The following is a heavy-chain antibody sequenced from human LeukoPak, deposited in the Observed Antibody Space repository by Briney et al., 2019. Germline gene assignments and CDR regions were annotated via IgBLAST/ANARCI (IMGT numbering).Heavy chain of an antibody. Sequence: ASVKVSCKVSGYTLTELSMHWVRQAPGIGLEWMGGFDPEDGETIYAQKFQGRVTMTEDTSTDTAYMDLSSLRSEDTAFYYCAAPAVADRYYFDYWGQGTLVTVSS. CDR1: GYTLTELS. CDR3: AAPAVADRYYFDY. D-gene: IGHD6-19*01. CDR2: FDPEDGET. V-gene: IGHV1-24*01. J-gene: IGHJ4*02.